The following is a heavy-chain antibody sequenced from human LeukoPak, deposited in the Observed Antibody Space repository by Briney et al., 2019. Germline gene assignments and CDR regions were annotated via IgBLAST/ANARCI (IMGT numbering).Heavy chain of an antibody. CDR1: GFTFSSYS. CDR3: ARRAMIVVVPSTDYYGMDV. Sequence: GGSLRLSCAASGFTFSSYSMNWVRQAPGKGLEWVSYISSSSSTIYYADSAKGRFTISRDNAKNSLYLQMNSLRAEDTAVYYCARRAMIVVVPSTDYYGMDVWGQGTTVTVSS. CDR2: ISSSSSTI. J-gene: IGHJ6*02. D-gene: IGHD3-22*01. V-gene: IGHV3-48*04.